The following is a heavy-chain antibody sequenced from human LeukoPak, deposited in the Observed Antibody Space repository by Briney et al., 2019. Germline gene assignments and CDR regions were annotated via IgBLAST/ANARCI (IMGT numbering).Heavy chain of an antibody. D-gene: IGHD3-22*01. CDR3: ARIGYYYDSGSAEYFKH. CDR1: GFTFSSYS. CDR2: ISSSSSYI. V-gene: IGHV3-21*01. J-gene: IGHJ1*01. Sequence: KPGGSLRLSCAASGFTFSSYSMNWVRQAPGKGLEWVSSISSSSSYIYYADSVKGRFTISRDNAKNSMYLQMNSLRAEDTAVYYCARIGYYYDSGSAEYFKHWGQGTLVTVSS.